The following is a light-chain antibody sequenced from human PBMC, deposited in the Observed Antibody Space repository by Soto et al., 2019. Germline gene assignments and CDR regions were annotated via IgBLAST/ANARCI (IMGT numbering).Light chain of an antibody. CDR2: DIR. Sequence: QSALTQPASVSGSPGKSLTISCTGTSSDVGGYKYVSWYQQHPGKAPKLMIYDIRNRPSGVSNRFSGSKSGNTASLTISGIQAEDEADYYCSSYTSSSTRVFGTGTKLTVL. CDR1: SSDVGGYKY. V-gene: IGLV2-14*03. J-gene: IGLJ1*01. CDR3: SSYTSSSTRV.